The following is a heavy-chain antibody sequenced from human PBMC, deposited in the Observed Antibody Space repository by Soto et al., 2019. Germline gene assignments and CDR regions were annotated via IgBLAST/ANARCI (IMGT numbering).Heavy chain of an antibody. J-gene: IGHJ3*02. D-gene: IGHD6-6*01. CDR1: GFTFNAYW. CDR3: VRDRTEYGSYGSSYYEVFDI. Sequence: EVQLVESGGGLVQPGGSLRLSCAASGFTFNAYWMTWVRQAPGKGLEWVANINRDGTEKNYVDSVKGRFTVSRDNAKNSLHLQMDSLRAEDTAVYYCVRDRTEYGSYGSSYYEVFDIWGQGTKVTVSS. V-gene: IGHV3-7*05. CDR2: INRDGTEK.